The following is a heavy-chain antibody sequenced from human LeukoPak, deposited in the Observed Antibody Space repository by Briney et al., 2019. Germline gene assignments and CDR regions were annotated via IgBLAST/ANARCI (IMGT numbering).Heavy chain of an antibody. CDR2: IKQDGSEK. Sequence: PGGSLRLSCAASGFTFSSYWMSWVRQAPGKGLEWVANIKQDGSEKYYVDSVKGRFTISRDNAKNSLYLQMNSLRAEDTAVYYCARVGRSSSRIGYYYYGMDVWGQGTTVTVSS. CDR1: GFTFSSYW. D-gene: IGHD6-13*01. CDR3: ARVGRSSSRIGYYYYGMDV. J-gene: IGHJ6*02. V-gene: IGHV3-7*01.